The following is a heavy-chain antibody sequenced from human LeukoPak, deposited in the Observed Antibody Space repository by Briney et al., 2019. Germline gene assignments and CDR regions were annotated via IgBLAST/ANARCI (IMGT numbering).Heavy chain of an antibody. Sequence: GGSLRLSCAASGFTFSTYAMNWVPQAPGKGLEWVLAISGSGGSTYTADSVKGRFTISRNNSKNTLYLQMNSLRAEDTAIYYCAKIPHSSYYYDSSGYLDYWGQGNLVSVSS. D-gene: IGHD3-22*01. CDR2: ISGSGGST. CDR3: AKIPHSSYYYDSSGYLDY. CDR1: GFTFSTYA. V-gene: IGHV3-23*01. J-gene: IGHJ4*02.